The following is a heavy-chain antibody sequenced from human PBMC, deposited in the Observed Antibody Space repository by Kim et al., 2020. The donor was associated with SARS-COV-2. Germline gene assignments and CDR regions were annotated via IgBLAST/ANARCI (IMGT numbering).Heavy chain of an antibody. CDR3: ARAPYSTSYPLGYGMDV. CDR1: GGSVSSGSYY. CDR2: IYYSGST. D-gene: IGHD6-6*01. Sequence: SETLSLTCTVSGGSVSSGSYYWSWIRQPPGKGLEWIGYIYYSGSTNYNPSLKSRVTISVDTSKNQFSLRLSSVTAADTAVYYCARAPYSTSYPLGYGMDVWGQGTTVTVSS. J-gene: IGHJ6*02. V-gene: IGHV4-61*01.